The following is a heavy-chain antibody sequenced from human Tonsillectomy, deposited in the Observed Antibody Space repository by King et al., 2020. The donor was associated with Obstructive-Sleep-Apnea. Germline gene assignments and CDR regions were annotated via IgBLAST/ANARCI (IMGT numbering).Heavy chain of an antibody. CDR2: IKQDGSEK. J-gene: IGHJ3*02. D-gene: IGHD6-13*01. CDR1: GFTFSSYW. Sequence: VQLVESGGGLVQPGGSLRLSCAASGFTFSSYWMSWVRQAPGKGLEGVANIKQDGSEKYYVDSVKGRFTISRDNAKNSLYLQMNSLRAEDTAVYYCAREVAAAGTDLYAFDIWGQGTMVTVSS. CDR3: AREVAAAGTDLYAFDI. V-gene: IGHV3-7*01.